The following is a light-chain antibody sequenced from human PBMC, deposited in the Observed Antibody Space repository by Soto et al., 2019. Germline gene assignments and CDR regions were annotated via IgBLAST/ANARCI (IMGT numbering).Light chain of an antibody. CDR3: QQRSNWPIT. V-gene: IGKV3-11*01. J-gene: IGKJ5*01. Sequence: EMVLTQSPATLSLSPGERATLSYRASQSVSSYLAWYQQKPGQAPRLLXYDASNRATGIPARFSGSGSGTDFTLTISSLEPEDFEVYYCQQRSNWPITFGQGTRLEIK. CDR2: DAS. CDR1: QSVSSY.